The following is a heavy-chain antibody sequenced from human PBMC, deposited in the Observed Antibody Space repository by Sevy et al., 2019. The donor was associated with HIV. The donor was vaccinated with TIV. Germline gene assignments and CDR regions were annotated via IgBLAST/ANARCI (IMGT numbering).Heavy chain of an antibody. CDR3: AKDRVSGSYYSGDFDY. Sequence: GGSLRLSCAASGFTFNTYAMTWVRQAPGKGLEWVSAISYSGSANNYADALKGRLTISRDNAKNTLYLQMNSLRAEDTAVYYCAKDRVSGSYYSGDFDYWGQGTLVTVSS. V-gene: IGHV3-23*01. CDR2: ISYSGSAN. D-gene: IGHD3-10*01. CDR1: GFTFNTYA. J-gene: IGHJ4*02.